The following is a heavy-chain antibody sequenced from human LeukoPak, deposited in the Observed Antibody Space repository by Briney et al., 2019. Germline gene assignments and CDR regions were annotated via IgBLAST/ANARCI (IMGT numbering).Heavy chain of an antibody. CDR2: IYPGDSDT. V-gene: IGHV5-51*01. D-gene: IGHD1-26*01. Sequence: GESLKISCKGSGYSFTSYWIGWVRQMPGKGLEWMGIIYPGDSDTRYSPSFQGQVTISADKSISTAYLQWSSLKASDTAMYYCARPGLVEFSGSYPDAFDIWGQGTMVTVSS. CDR3: ARPGLVEFSGSYPDAFDI. CDR1: GYSFTSYW. J-gene: IGHJ3*02.